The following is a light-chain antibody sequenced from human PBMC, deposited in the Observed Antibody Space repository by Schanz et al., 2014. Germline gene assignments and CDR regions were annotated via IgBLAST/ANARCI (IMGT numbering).Light chain of an antibody. Sequence: EIVLTQSPDTLSLSPGEGVTLSCRASQSVTTRSLAWYQQKPGQAPRLLIYGASSRATGIPDRFSGSGSGTDFTLTISRLEPEDFAVYYCQQYDASRTFGQGTKVEIK. CDR3: QQYDASRT. V-gene: IGKV3-20*01. CDR2: GAS. J-gene: IGKJ1*01. CDR1: QSVTTRS.